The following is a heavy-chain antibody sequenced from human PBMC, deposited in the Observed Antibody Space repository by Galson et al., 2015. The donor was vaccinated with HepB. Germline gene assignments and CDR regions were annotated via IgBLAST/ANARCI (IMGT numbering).Heavy chain of an antibody. V-gene: IGHV6-1*01. CDR3: ARALAVAGTFSRVGY. Sequence: CAISGDSVSSNSAAWNWIRQSPSRGLEWLGRTYYRSKWYNDYAISVKGRLTVNPDTSKNQFSLQLNSVTPEDTAVYYCARALAVAGTFSRVGYWGQGTLVTVSS. CDR1: GDSVSSNSAA. CDR2: TYYRSKWYN. D-gene: IGHD6-19*01. J-gene: IGHJ4*02.